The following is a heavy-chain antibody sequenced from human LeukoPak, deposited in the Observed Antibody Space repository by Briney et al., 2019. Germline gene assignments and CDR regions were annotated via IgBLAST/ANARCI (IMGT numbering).Heavy chain of an antibody. Sequence: SVKVSCKPSGFTFTSSAMQWVRQARGQRLEWIGWIVVGSANTNYAQKFQERVTITRDMSTSTAYMELSSLRSEDTAVYYCAADTAPYCSGGSCHVGWGQGTLVTVSS. CDR1: GFTFTSSA. D-gene: IGHD2-15*01. CDR2: IVVGSANT. J-gene: IGHJ4*02. V-gene: IGHV1-58*02. CDR3: AADTAPYCSGGSCHVG.